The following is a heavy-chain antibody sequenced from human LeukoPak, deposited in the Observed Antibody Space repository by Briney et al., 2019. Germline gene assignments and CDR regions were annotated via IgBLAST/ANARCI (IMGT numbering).Heavy chain of an antibody. V-gene: IGHV1-2*02. D-gene: IGHD6-13*01. CDR2: INPNSGGT. CDR3: ARDGAGALTYYYYYGMDV. CDR1: GYTFTGYY. J-gene: IGHJ6*02. Sequence: ASVKVSCKASGYTFTGYYMHWVRQAPGQGLEWMGWINPNSGGTNYAQKFQGRVTMTRDTSLSTAYMELSRLRSDDTAVYYCARDGAGALTYYYYYGMDVWGQGTTVTVSS.